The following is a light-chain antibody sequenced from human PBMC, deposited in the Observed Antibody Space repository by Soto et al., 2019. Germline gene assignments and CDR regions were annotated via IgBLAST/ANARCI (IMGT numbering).Light chain of an antibody. CDR3: QQSYSTPMT. V-gene: IGKV1-39*01. CDR1: QSISSY. CDR2: AAS. J-gene: IGKJ1*01. Sequence: DIQMTQSPSSLSASVGDRVTITCRASQSISSYLNWYQQKPGKAPKLLIYAASSLQSGVPSRFSGRGSGTDVALPNSSRQPEDVVTYYCQQSYSTPMTCGQGTKVEI.